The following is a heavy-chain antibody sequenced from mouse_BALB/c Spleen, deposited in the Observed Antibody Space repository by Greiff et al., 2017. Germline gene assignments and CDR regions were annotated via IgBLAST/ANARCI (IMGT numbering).Heavy chain of an antibody. CDR2: IWAGGST. CDR3: ASGNDYDGAWFAY. CDR1: GFSLTSYG. V-gene: IGHV2-9*02. Sequence: LVAPSQSLSITCTVSGFSLTSYGVHWVRQPPGKGLEWLGVIWAGGSTNYNSALMSRLSISKDNSKSQVFLKMNSLQTDDTAMYYCASGNDYDGAWFAYWGQGTLVTVSA. D-gene: IGHD2-4*01. J-gene: IGHJ3*01.